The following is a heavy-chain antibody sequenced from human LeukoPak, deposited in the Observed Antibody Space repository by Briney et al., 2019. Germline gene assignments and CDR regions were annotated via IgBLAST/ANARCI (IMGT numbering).Heavy chain of an antibody. CDR2: INPNTGGT. J-gene: IGHJ4*02. D-gene: IGHD1-26*01. CDR3: ARVDDGSYTALDY. CDR1: GYTFTGYF. V-gene: IGHV1-2*02. Sequence: ASVKVSCKASGYTFTGYFMHWVRQAPGQGLEWMGWINPNTGGTNFAQKFQGRVTLTRDRSISTIYMELRSLRADDTAPYFCARVDDGSYTALDYWGQGTLVTVSS.